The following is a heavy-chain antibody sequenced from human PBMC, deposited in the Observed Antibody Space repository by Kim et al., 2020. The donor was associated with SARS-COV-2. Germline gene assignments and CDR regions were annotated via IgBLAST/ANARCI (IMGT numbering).Heavy chain of an antibody. V-gene: IGHV3-64D*06. J-gene: IGHJ4*02. CDR2: ISSNGGST. CDR3: VKDRDMYIAGEYYFDY. CDR1: GFTFSSYA. D-gene: IGHD6-13*01. Sequence: GGSLRLSCSASGFTFSSYAMHWVRQAPGKGLEYVSAISSNGGSTYYADSVKGRFTISRDNSKNTLYLQMSSLRAEDTAVYYCVKDRDMYIAGEYYFDYWGQGTLVTVSS.